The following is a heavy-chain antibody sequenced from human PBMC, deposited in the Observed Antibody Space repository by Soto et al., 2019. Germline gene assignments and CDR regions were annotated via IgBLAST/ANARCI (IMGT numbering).Heavy chain of an antibody. CDR1: GGSFSGYY. CDR3: ASGGPLAARLHSWFAP. V-gene: IGHV4-34*01. CDR2: INHSGST. J-gene: IGHJ5*02. D-gene: IGHD6-6*01. Sequence: PSETLSLTCAVYGGSFSGYYWSWIRQPPGKGLEWIGEINHSGSTNYNPSLKSRVTISVDTSKNQFSLKLSSVTAADTAVYYCASGGPLAARLHSWFAPWAQGTLVTVSS.